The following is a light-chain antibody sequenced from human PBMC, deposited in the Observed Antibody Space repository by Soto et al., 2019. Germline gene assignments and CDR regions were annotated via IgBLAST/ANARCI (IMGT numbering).Light chain of an antibody. CDR3: MQALQNPFT. CDR1: QSLLHSNGYNY. CDR2: LGS. J-gene: IGKJ3*01. Sequence: DIVMTQSPLSLPVTPGEPASISCRSSQSLLHSNGYNYLDWYLQKPGQSPQLLIYLGSNRASGVPDRFSGSGSCTDFTLKISRVEAEDVGVYYCMQALQNPFTFGPGTKVDIK. V-gene: IGKV2-28*01.